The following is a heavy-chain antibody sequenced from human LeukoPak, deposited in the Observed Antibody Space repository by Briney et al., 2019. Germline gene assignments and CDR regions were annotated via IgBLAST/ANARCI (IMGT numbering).Heavy chain of an antibody. J-gene: IGHJ3*02. CDR3: ARGIPRFSGSYWLFRDAFDI. CDR1: GGSFSGYY. CDR2: INHSGST. D-gene: IGHD1-26*01. Sequence: PSETLSLTCAVYGGSFSGYYWSWLRQPPGKGLEWIGEINHSGSTNYNPSLKSRVTISVDTSKNQFSLKLSSVTAADTAVYYCARGIPRFSGSYWLFRDAFDIWGQGTMVTVSS. V-gene: IGHV4-34*01.